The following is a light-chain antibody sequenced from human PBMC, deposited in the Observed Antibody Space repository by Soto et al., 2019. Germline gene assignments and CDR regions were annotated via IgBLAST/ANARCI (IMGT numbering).Light chain of an antibody. CDR1: QSVNVN. V-gene: IGKV3-15*01. J-gene: IGKJ2*01. CDR3: QQYNHWPPYT. CDR2: GAS. Sequence: EVVLTQSPATLSLSPGERATLSCRASQSVNVNLAWHQQKPGQPPRLLISGASTRAAGVPARFTGSGSGTEFTLTISSLQSDDFAVSYCQQYNHWPPYTFGQGTKLEIK.